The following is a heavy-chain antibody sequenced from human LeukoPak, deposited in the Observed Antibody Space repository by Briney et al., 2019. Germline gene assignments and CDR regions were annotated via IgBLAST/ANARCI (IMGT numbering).Heavy chain of an antibody. V-gene: IGHV3-48*01. D-gene: IGHD7-27*01. CDR2: IGTNTTTI. Sequence: GGSLRLSCAASGSTFKFYSMNWVRQAPGKGLEWVSYIGTNTTTIYYADSVKGRFTISRDNAKNSLYLQMNSLRVEDTAVYYCVRVGTSFDIWGQGTMVTVSS. CDR3: VRVGTSFDI. J-gene: IGHJ3*02. CDR1: GSTFKFYS.